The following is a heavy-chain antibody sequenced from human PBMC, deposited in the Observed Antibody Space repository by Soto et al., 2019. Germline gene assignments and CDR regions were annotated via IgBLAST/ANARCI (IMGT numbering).Heavy chain of an antibody. Sequence: QVQLVESGGGVVQPGRSLRLSCAASGFTFSTYGMHWVRQAPGKGLEWVAVIWYDGSNKYYADSVKGRFTISRDNSKNTLYLQMNSLRAEDTAVYYCARGVENCCGGSGDFDFWGQGTMVTVSS. CDR1: GFTFSTYG. J-gene: IGHJ4*02. CDR3: ARGVENCCGGSGDFDF. V-gene: IGHV3-33*01. D-gene: IGHD2-15*01. CDR2: IWYDGSNK.